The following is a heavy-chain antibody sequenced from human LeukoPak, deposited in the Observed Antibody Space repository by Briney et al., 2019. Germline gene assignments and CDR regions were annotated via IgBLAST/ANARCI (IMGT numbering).Heavy chain of an antibody. CDR1: GGSISRGSYY. J-gene: IGHJ5*02. D-gene: IGHD1-26*01. CDR3: AKNGQSGFSFDP. CDR2: IYNSGST. V-gene: IGHV4-61*02. Sequence: SQTLSLTCIVSGGSISRGSYYWNWIRQPAGKGLEWMGRIYNSGSTNYNPSLKSRVTISTDMSKNQFSLNLSSVTAADTAVYYCAKNGQSGFSFDPWGQGILVSVSS.